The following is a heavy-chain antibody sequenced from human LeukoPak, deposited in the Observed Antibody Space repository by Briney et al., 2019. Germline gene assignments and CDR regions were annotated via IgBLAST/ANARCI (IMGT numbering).Heavy chain of an antibody. Sequence: GGSLRLSCAASGFTFSDYYMSWIRQAPGKGLEWVSYISSRGSTIYYADSVKGRFTISRDNSKNTLYLQMNSLRAEDTAVYYCAKTVLSGYYYGAFDIWGQGTMVTVSS. CDR1: GFTFSDYY. CDR3: AKTVLSGYYYGAFDI. CDR2: ISSRGSTI. D-gene: IGHD3-22*01. V-gene: IGHV3-11*01. J-gene: IGHJ3*02.